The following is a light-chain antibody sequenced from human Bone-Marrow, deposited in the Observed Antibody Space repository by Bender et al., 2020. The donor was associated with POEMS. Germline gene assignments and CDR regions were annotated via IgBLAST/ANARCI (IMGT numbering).Light chain of an antibody. J-gene: IGLJ3*02. V-gene: IGLV2-23*01. CDR3: CSYAGSGTPIWV. CDR1: SRDVGMFNL. CDR2: EGS. Sequence: QSALTQPASVSGSPGQSITISCTGTSRDVGMFNLVSWYQQHPGKAPKLMIYEGSKRPAGVSTRFSGSKSGNTASLTISGLQAEDEADYYCCSYAGSGTPIWVFGGGTKLTVL.